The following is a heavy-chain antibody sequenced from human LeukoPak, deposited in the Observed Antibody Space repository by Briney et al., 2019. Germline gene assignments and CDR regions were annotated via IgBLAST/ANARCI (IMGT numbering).Heavy chain of an antibody. CDR3: AKDYSSGWSPNFDY. CDR2: ISGSGGST. V-gene: IGHV3-23*01. D-gene: IGHD6-19*01. CDR1: GFTFSSYA. Sequence: GGSLRLSCAASGFTFSSYAMSWVRQAPGKGLEWVSAISGSGGSTYYADSLKGRFTISRDNSKNTLYLQMNSLRAEDTAVYYCAKDYSSGWSPNFDYWGQGTLVTVSS. J-gene: IGHJ4*02.